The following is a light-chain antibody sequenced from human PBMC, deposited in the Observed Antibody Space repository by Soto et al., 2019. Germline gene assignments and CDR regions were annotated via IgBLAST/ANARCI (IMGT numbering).Light chain of an antibody. V-gene: IGKV1-5*01. CDR1: RSISSW. CDR2: DAS. Sequence: DIQMTQSPSTLSASVGDRVTITCRASRSISSWLAWYQQKPGRPPKLLIYDASSFEGGVPSRFSGSGSGTEFTLTISSRQPDDSATYYCQQYNNYWTFGQGTKVEIK. J-gene: IGKJ1*01. CDR3: QQYNNYWT.